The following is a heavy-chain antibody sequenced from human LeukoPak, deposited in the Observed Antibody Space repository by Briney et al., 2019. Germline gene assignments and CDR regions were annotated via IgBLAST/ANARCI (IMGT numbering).Heavy chain of an antibody. V-gene: IGHV5-10-1*01. CDR2: IDPSDSYT. Sequence: GESLKISCKGSGYSFTSYWISWVRQMPGKGLEWMGRIDPSDSYTNYSPSFQGHVTISADKFISTAYLQWSSLKASDTAMYYCARHTDCSGGSCHNWFDPWGQGTLVTVSS. CDR3: ARHTDCSGGSCHNWFDP. D-gene: IGHD2-15*01. CDR1: GYSFTSYW. J-gene: IGHJ5*02.